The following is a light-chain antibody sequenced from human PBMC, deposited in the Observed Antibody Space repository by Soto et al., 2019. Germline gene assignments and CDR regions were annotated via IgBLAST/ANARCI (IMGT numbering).Light chain of an antibody. CDR1: QSVSSN. CDR2: GAS. Sequence: ELVMTQSPATVSVSPGERATLSCRASQSVSSNLAWYRQKPGQAPRLLMYGASTRATSISDRFSGSGSGTEFTLTISSLQFEDVAVYYCQQYNKWSLTFGGGTKVDIK. V-gene: IGKV3-15*01. CDR3: QQYNKWSLT. J-gene: IGKJ4*01.